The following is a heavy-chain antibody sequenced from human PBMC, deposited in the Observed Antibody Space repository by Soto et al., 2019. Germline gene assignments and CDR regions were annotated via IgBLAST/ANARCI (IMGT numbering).Heavy chain of an antibody. Sequence: EVQILQSGGGLEQPGGSLRLSCAASGFTFSNYAMSWIRQAPGKGLEWVSTIRETGNTYYADSVRGRFATSRDNSENTTYLQMSSLRAEDTAVSYCAQQLLGVIRALDYWGQGTQVTGSS. CDR1: GFTFSNYA. V-gene: IGHV3-23*01. D-gene: IGHD1-1*01. CDR2: IRETGNT. J-gene: IGHJ4*02. CDR3: AQQLLGVIRALDY.